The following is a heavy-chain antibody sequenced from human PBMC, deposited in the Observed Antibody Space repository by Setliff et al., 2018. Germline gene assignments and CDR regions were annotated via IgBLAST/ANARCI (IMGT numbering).Heavy chain of an antibody. CDR3: ARINFYVSSGYYYAPDF. V-gene: IGHV1-18*01. D-gene: IGHD3-22*01. Sequence: ASVKVSCKASGGTFSSYTITWVRQAPGQGLEWMGWINNYSFKTTYPQKFLDRVTVTTDTSATTAYMELKNLRSDDTAVYYCARINFYVSSGYYYAPDFWGQGTLVTVSS. CDR1: GGTFSSYT. CDR2: INNYSFKT. J-gene: IGHJ4*02.